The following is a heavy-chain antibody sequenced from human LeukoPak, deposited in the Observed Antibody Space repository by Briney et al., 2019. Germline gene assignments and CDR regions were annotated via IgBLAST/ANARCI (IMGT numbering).Heavy chain of an antibody. CDR3: ARASGGSSDFDY. D-gene: IGHD1-26*01. Sequence: SQTLSLTCTVSGGSISSGSYYWSWIRQPAGKGLEWIGRIYTSGSTNYNPSLKSRVTISVDTSKNQFSLKLSSVTAADTAVYYCARASGGSSDFDYWGQGTLVTVSS. CDR1: GGSISSGSYY. V-gene: IGHV4-61*02. J-gene: IGHJ4*02. CDR2: IYTSGST.